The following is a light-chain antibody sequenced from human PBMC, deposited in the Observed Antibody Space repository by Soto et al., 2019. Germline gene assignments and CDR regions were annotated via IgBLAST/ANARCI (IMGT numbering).Light chain of an antibody. V-gene: IGKV3-15*01. CDR1: QSVNSH. Sequence: EKVMTQSPATLSVSPGERATLSCRASQSVNSHLAWYQQKPGQAPRLLIYGASTRATGFPARFSGSGSGTEFTLTISSLQSEDSAVYYCQQYSSWPLTFGGGTKVEIK. CDR2: GAS. J-gene: IGKJ4*01. CDR3: QQYSSWPLT.